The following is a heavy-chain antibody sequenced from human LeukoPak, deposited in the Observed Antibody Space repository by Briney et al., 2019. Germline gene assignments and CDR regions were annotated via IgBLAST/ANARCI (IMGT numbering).Heavy chain of an antibody. CDR3: VREMDSFDY. Sequence: PGGSLRLSSAASGFTPSSHWMHWVRPTPGEGVASVSNIYIDGRTTNYADSVKGRFTISRDNAKNTLYLQMNSLRAEDTAIYYCVREMDSFDYGSQASLVTVSA. CDR1: GFTPSSHW. J-gene: IGHJ4*02. V-gene: IGHV3-74*01. D-gene: IGHD2-2*03. CDR2: IYIDGRTT.